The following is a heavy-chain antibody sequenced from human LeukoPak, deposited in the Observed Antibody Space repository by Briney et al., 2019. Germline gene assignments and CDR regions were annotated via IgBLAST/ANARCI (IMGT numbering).Heavy chain of an antibody. V-gene: IGHV4-39*07. CDR1: GGSISSSSNYY. Sequence: PSDALSLTCTGSGGSISSSSNYYWSWTRQPPGKGLEWIGEINHSGSTNYNPPLKSRVTISLDTSKNQFSLKLRSVTAADTAVYYCARESNSSGRFEGDYWGQGTLVSVSS. CDR3: ARESNSSGRFEGDY. CDR2: INHSGST. D-gene: IGHD6-19*01. J-gene: IGHJ4*02.